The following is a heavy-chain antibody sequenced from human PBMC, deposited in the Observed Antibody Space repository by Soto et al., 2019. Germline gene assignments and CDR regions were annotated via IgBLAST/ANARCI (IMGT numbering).Heavy chain of an antibody. D-gene: IGHD6-13*01. CDR3: ARERAAAGFDY. Sequence: VASVKVSCKASGYTFTSYDINWVRQATGQGLEWMGWMNPNSGNTGYAQEFQGRVTMTRNTSISTAYMDLSSLRSDDTAVYYCARERAAAGFDYWGQGTLVTVSS. CDR2: MNPNSGNT. V-gene: IGHV1-8*01. CDR1: GYTFTSYD. J-gene: IGHJ4*02.